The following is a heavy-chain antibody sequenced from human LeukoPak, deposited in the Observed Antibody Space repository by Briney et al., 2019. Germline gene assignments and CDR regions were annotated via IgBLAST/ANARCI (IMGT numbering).Heavy chain of an antibody. CDR1: GFTFSSYA. CDR3: ARVVGMATIGFWDY. V-gene: IGHV3-48*04. D-gene: IGHD5-24*01. Sequence: GSLRLSCAASGFTFSSYAMSWVRQAPGKGLEWVSYISSSGSTIYYADSVKGRFTISRDNAKNSLYLQMNSLRAEDTAVYYCARVVGMATIGFWDYWGQGTLVTVSS. J-gene: IGHJ4*02. CDR2: ISSSGSTI.